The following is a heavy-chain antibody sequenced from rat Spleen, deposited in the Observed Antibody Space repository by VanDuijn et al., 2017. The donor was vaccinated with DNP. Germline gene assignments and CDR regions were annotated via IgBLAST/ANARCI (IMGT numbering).Heavy chain of an antibody. CDR2: ISYSGIT. CDR3: ARFGSYYYVMDA. V-gene: IGHV3-1*01. J-gene: IGHJ4*01. Sequence: EVQLQESGPGLVKPSQSLSLTCSVTGYSITSNYWGWIRKFPGNEMEWMAYISYSGITGYNPSLKSRISITRDTSKNQFFLQLNSVITEDTATYYCARFGSYYYVMDAWGQGASVTVSS. CDR1: GYSITSNY. D-gene: IGHD1-12*02.